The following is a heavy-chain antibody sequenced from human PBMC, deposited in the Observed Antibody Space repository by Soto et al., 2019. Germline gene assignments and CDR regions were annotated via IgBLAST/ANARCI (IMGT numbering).Heavy chain of an antibody. V-gene: IGHV3-23*01. CDR2: ISGSGGST. Sequence: EVQLLESGGGLVQPGGSLRLSCAASGFTFSSYAMSWVRQAPGKGLEWVSAISGSGGSTYYADSVKGRFTISRDNSKNTLYLQMNSLRAEDTAVYYCAKDYKAFRRFGELLRTQTENWFDPWGQGTLVTVSS. D-gene: IGHD3-10*01. CDR3: AKDYKAFRRFGELLRTQTENWFDP. J-gene: IGHJ5*02. CDR1: GFTFSSYA.